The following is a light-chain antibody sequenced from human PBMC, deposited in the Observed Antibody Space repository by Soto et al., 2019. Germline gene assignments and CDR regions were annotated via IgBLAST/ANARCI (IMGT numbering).Light chain of an antibody. V-gene: IGKV3-11*01. J-gene: IGKJ3*01. CDR1: QSVSSC. CDR3: QQHSNSACT. Sequence: EMVLTQSPATLSVSLGERATLSCRASQSVSSCLAWYQQKPGQAPKLLIYDASNLETGIPARFSGSGSGTDFTLTISSLEPEDFAAYYCQQHSNSACTFGRGTKVEIK. CDR2: DAS.